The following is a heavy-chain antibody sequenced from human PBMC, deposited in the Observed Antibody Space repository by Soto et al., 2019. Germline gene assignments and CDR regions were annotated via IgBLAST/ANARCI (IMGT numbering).Heavy chain of an antibody. Sequence: QVQLVESGGDLVKPGGSLRLSCAASGYTFSDYYMSWIRQAPGKGLEWISYIDTSGTKIYYADSVKGRFTITRDNAKNSLYLEMNGLRYEATAVYYCASHYDMWSGYLSPVDYWGQGTLVTVS. D-gene: IGHD3-3*01. CDR1: GYTFSDYY. V-gene: IGHV3-11*01. J-gene: IGHJ4*02. CDR2: IDTSGTKI. CDR3: ASHYDMWSGYLSPVDY.